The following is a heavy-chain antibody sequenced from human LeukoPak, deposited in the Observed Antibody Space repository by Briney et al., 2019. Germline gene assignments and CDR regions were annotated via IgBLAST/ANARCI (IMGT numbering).Heavy chain of an antibody. Sequence: GGSLRLSCVVSGFTFGSSWMSWVRQAPGKGLEWVTNIKPDGSEKYYVDSVKGRFTISRDNSRNSLYLDINNLRTEDTAIYYCAKDRDSNWYPYFKYWGQGTLITVSS. D-gene: IGHD4-11*01. V-gene: IGHV3-7*03. CDR2: IKPDGSEK. J-gene: IGHJ4*02. CDR1: GFTFGSSW. CDR3: AKDRDSNWYPYFKY.